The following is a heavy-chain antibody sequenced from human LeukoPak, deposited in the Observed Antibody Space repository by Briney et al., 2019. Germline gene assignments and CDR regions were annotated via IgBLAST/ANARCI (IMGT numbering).Heavy chain of an antibody. CDR2: ISGSCGST. D-gene: IGHD5-24*01. J-gene: IGHJ4*02. CDR1: GFTFSSYA. V-gene: IGHV3-23*01. Sequence: GGSLRLSCAASGFTFSSYAMSWVRQAPGKGLEWVSAISGSCGSTYYADSVKGRFTISRDNSKNTLYLQMNSLRAEDTAVYYCAKATRDGYKYFDYWGQGTLVTVSS. CDR3: AKATRDGYKYFDY.